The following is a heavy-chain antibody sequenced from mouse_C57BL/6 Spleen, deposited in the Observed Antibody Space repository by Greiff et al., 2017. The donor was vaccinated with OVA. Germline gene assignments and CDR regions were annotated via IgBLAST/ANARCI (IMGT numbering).Heavy chain of an antibody. J-gene: IGHJ1*03. D-gene: IGHD1-1*01. CDR3: ARGDGSSYGYFDV. CDR1: GYTFTTYP. CDR2: FHPYNDDT. Sequence: VHLVESGAELVKPGASVKMSCKASGYTFTTYPIEWMKQNHGKSLEWIGNFHPYNDDTKYNEKFKGKATLTVEKSSSTVYLELSRLTSDDSAVYYCARGDGSSYGYFDVWGTGTTVTVSS. V-gene: IGHV1-47*01.